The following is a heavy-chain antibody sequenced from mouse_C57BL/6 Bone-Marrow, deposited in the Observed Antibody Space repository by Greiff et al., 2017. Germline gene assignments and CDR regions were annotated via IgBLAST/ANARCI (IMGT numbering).Heavy chain of an antibody. CDR2: IHPNSGST. J-gene: IGHJ4*01. CDR3: ARFGDLRYYYAMDY. V-gene: IGHV1-64*01. Sequence: VQLQQPGAELVKPGASVKLSCKASGYTFTSYWMHWVKQRPGQGLEWIGMIHPNSGSTNYNEKFKSKATLTVDKSSSTAYMQLSSLTCDVSAVSYCARFGDLRYYYAMDYWGQGTSVTVSS. CDR1: GYTFTSYW.